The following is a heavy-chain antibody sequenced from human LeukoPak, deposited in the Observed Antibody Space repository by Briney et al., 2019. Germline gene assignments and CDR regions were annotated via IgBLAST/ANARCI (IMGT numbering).Heavy chain of an antibody. V-gene: IGHV4-34*01. CDR2: INHSGST. J-gene: IGHJ5*02. CDR3: ARVEDSSSCGFDP. Sequence: SETLSLTCAVYGGSFSGYYWSWIRQPPGKGLEWIGEINHSGSTNYNPSLKSRVTISVDTSKNQFSLKLSSVTAADTAVYYCARVEDSSSCGFDPWGQGTLVTVSS. D-gene: IGHD6-13*01. CDR1: GGSFSGYY.